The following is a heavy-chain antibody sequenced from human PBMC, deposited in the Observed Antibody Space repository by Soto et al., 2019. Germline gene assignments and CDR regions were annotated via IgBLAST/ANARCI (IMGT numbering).Heavy chain of an antibody. CDR3: ARQSSQGVQNAFDI. J-gene: IGHJ3*02. Sequence: QVQLQESGPGLVKPSETLSLTCTVSGGSISRYYWSWIRQPPGKGLEWIGYIYYSGSTNYNPSLKSRVTISVDTSKNQFSLKLSSVTAADTAVYYCARQSSQGVQNAFDIWGQGTMVTVSS. V-gene: IGHV4-59*08. D-gene: IGHD2-8*01. CDR1: GGSISRYY. CDR2: IYYSGST.